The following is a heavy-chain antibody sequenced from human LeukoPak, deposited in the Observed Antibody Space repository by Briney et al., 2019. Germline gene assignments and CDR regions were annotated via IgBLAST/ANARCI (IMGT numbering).Heavy chain of an antibody. D-gene: IGHD5-18*01. CDR3: ARDKLQLPPTWYYYYMDV. Sequence: ASVKVSCKASGYTFTTYGISWVRQVPGQGLEWIGGLSVYNGNANSAQNFQARVTMTTDTSTSTAYMELSSLRSEDTAVYYCARDKLQLPPTWYYYYMDVWGKGTTVTVSS. CDR2: LSVYNGNA. CDR1: GYTFTTYG. V-gene: IGHV1-18*01. J-gene: IGHJ6*03.